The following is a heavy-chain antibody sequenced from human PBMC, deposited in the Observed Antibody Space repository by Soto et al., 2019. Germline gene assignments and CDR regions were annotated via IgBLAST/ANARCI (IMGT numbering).Heavy chain of an antibody. J-gene: IGHJ4*02. D-gene: IGHD6-13*01. CDR3: ARNLEAAAAQF. Sequence: ASVKVSCKASGYTFTSYDINWVRQATGQGLEWMGGMSPNSGNTGYAQKFQGRVTMTRNTSISTAYMELSSLRSDDTAVYYCARNLEAAAAQFGGQGTLVTVSS. CDR2: MSPNSGNT. V-gene: IGHV1-8*01. CDR1: GYTFTSYD.